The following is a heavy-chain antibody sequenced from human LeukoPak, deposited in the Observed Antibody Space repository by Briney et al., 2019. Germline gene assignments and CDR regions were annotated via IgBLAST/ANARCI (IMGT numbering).Heavy chain of an antibody. D-gene: IGHD6-13*01. Sequence: PGGSLRLSCAASGFTFSNAWMSWVRQAPGKRLEWVGRIKSKTDGGTTDYAAPVKGRFTISRDDSKNTLYLQMNSLKTEDTAVYYCTARWGYRSSYFDYWGQGTLVTVSS. J-gene: IGHJ4*02. V-gene: IGHV3-15*01. CDR1: GFTFSNAW. CDR2: IKSKTDGGTT. CDR3: TARWGYRSSYFDY.